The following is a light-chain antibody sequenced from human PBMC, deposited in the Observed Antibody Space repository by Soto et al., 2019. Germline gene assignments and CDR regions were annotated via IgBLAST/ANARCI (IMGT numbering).Light chain of an antibody. CDR1: SSDVGGYNY. CDR2: DVT. Sequence: QSVLTQPASVSGSPGQSITISCTGTSSDVGGYNYVSWYQQHPGKAPKLIIYDVTNRPSGVSNRFSGSKSGNTASLTISGLQAEDEAAYYCSSYTTTSPLVVFGGGTKLTVL. CDR3: SSYTTTSPLVV. V-gene: IGLV2-14*01. J-gene: IGLJ2*01.